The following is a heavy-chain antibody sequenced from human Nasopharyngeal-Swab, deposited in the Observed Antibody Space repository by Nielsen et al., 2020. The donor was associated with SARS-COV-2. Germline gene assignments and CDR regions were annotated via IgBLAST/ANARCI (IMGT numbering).Heavy chain of an antibody. J-gene: IGHJ4*02. CDR1: GGSFSSYY. Sequence: GSLRLSCAVYGGSFSSYYWSWIRQPPGKGLEWIGYIYYSGSTNYNPSLKSRVTISVDTSKNQFSLKLSSVTAADTAVYYCAFGGIAAAGTGRWGQGTLVTVSS. CDR2: IYYSGST. V-gene: IGHV4-59*01. CDR3: AFGGIAAAGTGR. D-gene: IGHD6-13*01.